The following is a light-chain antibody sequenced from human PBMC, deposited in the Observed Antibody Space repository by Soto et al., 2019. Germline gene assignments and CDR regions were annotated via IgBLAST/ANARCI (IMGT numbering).Light chain of an antibody. J-gene: IGLJ1*01. CDR2: ERA. CDR1: NRDVGGYNL. Sequence: QSALTQPASVSGSPGQSITISCTGTNRDVGGYNLVSWYQQHPDKAPKLIIYERAKRPSGISSRFSGSKSRNTASLTISGLQAEDEADYYCCSYAGGSTFVFGTGTKLTVL. V-gene: IGLV2-23*01. CDR3: CSYAGGSTFV.